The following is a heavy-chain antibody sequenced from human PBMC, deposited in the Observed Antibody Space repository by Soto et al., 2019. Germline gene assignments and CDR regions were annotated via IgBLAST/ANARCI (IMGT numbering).Heavy chain of an antibody. Sequence: GGSLRLSCSASGFTFSSYAMSWVRQAPGKGLEWVSAISGSGGSTYYADSVKGRFTISRDNSKNTLYLQMNSLRAEDTAVYYCAKDWVALKAAPDIVVVVAAAVVVGRFDSWGQGTLVT. V-gene: IGHV3-23*01. D-gene: IGHD2-15*01. CDR1: GFTFSSYA. CDR3: AKDWVALKAAPDIVVVVAAAVVVGRFDS. CDR2: ISGSGGST. J-gene: IGHJ4*02.